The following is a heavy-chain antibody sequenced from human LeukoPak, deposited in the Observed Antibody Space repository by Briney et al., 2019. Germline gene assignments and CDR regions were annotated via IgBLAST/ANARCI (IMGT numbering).Heavy chain of an antibody. D-gene: IGHD6-19*01. V-gene: IGHV4-34*01. CDR2: INHRGST. J-gene: IGHJ4*02. Sequence: PSETLSLTCAVYGGSFSDYYLNWIRQPPGKGLEWIGEINHRGSTNYDPSLKSRVTISVDTSKNQLSLKVNSVTAADTAVYYCARGPRKSSVPHYFEYWGQGTLVTVSS. CDR1: GGSFSDYY. CDR3: ARGPRKSSVPHYFEY.